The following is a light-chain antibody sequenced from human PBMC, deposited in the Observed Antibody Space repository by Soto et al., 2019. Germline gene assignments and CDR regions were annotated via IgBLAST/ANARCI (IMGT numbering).Light chain of an antibody. V-gene: IGLV2-23*02. J-gene: IGLJ1*01. CDR1: SSDIGNYHL. CDR3: CSYAGTVAYV. CDR2: EVN. Sequence: QSVLTQPASVSGSPGQSITISCAGTSSDIGNYHLVSWYQQHPGKAPKLIICEVNKRPSGISDRLSGSKSGNTASLTISGLQAEDEADYYCCSYAGTVAYVFGSGTKLTV.